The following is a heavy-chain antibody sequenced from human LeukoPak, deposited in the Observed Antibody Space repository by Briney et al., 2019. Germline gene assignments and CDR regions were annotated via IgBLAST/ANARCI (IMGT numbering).Heavy chain of an antibody. CDR1: EFTFSNYW. CDR2: TNSDGSIT. D-gene: IGHD6-13*01. J-gene: IGHJ4*02. V-gene: IGHV3-74*01. CDR3: ARERAAADDSLDY. Sequence: QTGGSLRLSCAASEFTFSNYWMHWVRQAPGKGLVWVSRTNSDGSITSYADSVQGRFTISRDNAKNTLYLQMNSLRAEDTAVYYCARERAAADDSLDYWGQGTLVTVSS.